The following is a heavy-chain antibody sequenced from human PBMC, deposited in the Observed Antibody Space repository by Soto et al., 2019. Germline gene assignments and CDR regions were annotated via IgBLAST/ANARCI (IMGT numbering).Heavy chain of an antibody. V-gene: IGHV1-18*01. CDR1: GYTFTTYG. J-gene: IGHJ4*02. CDR2: ISTNKGNT. CDR3: ATRSPAFEF. Sequence: QVQLVQSGPEVKKPGASVKVSCKTSGYTFTTYGISWVRQAPGQGLEWMGWISTNKGNTNYAQTFQGRVTMTTDTSTSTAYMERRSLRSDETAVYYCATRSPAFEFWGQGTLVTVSS.